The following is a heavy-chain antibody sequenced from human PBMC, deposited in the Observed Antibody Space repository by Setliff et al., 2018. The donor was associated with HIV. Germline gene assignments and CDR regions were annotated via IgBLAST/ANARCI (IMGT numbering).Heavy chain of an antibody. CDR2: ISVYNGNT. CDR3: ARVRQNILLRFGDPLGAFDF. D-gene: IGHD3-10*01. V-gene: IGHV1-18*01. J-gene: IGHJ3*01. Sequence: ASVKVSCKASGYTFASYGTSWVRQAPGQGLEWMGWISVYNGNTNYAQKVQGRVSMTTDTSTSTAYMELRSLRSDDTAVYYCARVRQNILLRFGDPLGAFDFWGQGTMVTVSS. CDR1: GYTFASYG.